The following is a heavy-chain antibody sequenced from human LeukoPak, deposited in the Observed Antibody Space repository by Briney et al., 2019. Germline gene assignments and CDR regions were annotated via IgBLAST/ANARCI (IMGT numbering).Heavy chain of an antibody. CDR3: ARGLGRKGGIASVWVWFDP. D-gene: IGHD6-13*01. CDR2: ISAYNGNT. Sequence: ASVKVSCKASGYTFTSYGISWVRQAPGQGLEWMGWISAYNGNTNYAQNLQGRVTMTTDTSTSTAYMELRSLRSDDTAVYYCARGLGRKGGIASVWVWFDPWGQGTLVTVSS. J-gene: IGHJ5*02. CDR1: GYTFTSYG. V-gene: IGHV1-18*01.